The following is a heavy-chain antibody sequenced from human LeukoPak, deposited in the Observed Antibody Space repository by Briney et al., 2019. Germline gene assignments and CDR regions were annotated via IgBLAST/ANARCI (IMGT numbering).Heavy chain of an antibody. V-gene: IGHV4-34*01. D-gene: IGHD5-12*01. J-gene: IGHJ4*02. CDR2: INHSGST. Sequence: SETLSLTCAVYGGSFSGYYWSWIRQPPGKGLEWIGEINHSGSTNYNPSLESRVTISVDTSKNQFSLKLSSVTAADTAVYYCARVATTQYYFDYWGQGTLVTVSS. CDR1: GGSFSGYY. CDR3: ARVATTQYYFDY.